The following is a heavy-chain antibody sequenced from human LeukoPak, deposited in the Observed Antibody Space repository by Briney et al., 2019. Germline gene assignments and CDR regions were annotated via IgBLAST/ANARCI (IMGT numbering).Heavy chain of an antibody. Sequence: SETLSLTCTVSGGSISNYYWSWIRQSPGKGLEWMAYIHYSGSTNYNPSLKSRVTISLDTSKNLFSLKLSSVTAADTAVYYCATYLFRGYTHYFDYWGQGIVVTVSS. D-gene: IGHD3-10*01. CDR3: ATYLFRGYTHYFDY. CDR2: IHYSGST. CDR1: GGSISNYY. V-gene: IGHV4-59*01. J-gene: IGHJ4*02.